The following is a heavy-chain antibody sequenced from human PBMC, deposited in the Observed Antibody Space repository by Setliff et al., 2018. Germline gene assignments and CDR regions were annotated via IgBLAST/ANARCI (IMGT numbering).Heavy chain of an antibody. CDR2: IFYNGAT. D-gene: IGHD3-16*02. Sequence: PSETLSLTCAVYGGSFSGYYWSWIRQPPGKGLEWIGYIFYNGATDYNPSFKSRVTISIDTSKNQFSLKLSSVTAADTAVYYCARDLYDYVWGTYRYHDAFDIWGQGTMVTVSS. V-gene: IGHV4-59*12. J-gene: IGHJ3*02. CDR3: ARDLYDYVWGTYRYHDAFDI. CDR1: GGSFSGYY.